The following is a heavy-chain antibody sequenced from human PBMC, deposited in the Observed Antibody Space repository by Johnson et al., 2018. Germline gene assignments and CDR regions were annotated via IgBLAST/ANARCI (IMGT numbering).Heavy chain of an antibody. Sequence: VQLVQSGGGLVKPGGSLRLSCAASGFSFSNYSMNWVRQAPGQGLEWVSSISSRSSYIYYADSVKGRFTISEDNAKNSLYLQMNSLRVEDTALYYCARLRGDSGSHYRYYYYYMDVWGKGTTVTVSS. CDR3: ARLRGDSGSHYRYYYYYMDV. CDR1: GFSFSNYS. V-gene: IGHV3-21*01. CDR2: ISSRSSYI. D-gene: IGHD5-12*01. J-gene: IGHJ6*03.